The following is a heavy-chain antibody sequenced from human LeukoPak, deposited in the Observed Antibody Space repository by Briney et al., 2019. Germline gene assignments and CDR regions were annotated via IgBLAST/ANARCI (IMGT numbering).Heavy chain of an antibody. CDR1: GFTFCNFW. Sequence: GGSLRLPCAASGFTFCNFWMHWVRQAPGKGLEWVSRINTDGTSTNYADSVKGRFTISRDNAKNTLYLQMNSLRADDTSVYYCARAPLMVRGITPPFDHWGQGTLVTVSS. D-gene: IGHD3-10*01. CDR3: ARAPLMVRGITPPFDH. CDR2: INTDGTST. J-gene: IGHJ4*02. V-gene: IGHV3-74*01.